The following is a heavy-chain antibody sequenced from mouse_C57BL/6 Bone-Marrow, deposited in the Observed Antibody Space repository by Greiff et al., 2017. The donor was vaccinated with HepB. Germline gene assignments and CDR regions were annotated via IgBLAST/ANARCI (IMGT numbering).Heavy chain of an antibody. D-gene: IGHD1-1*01. CDR2: SRNKANDYTT. V-gene: IGHV7-1*01. CDR1: GFTFSDFY. CDR3: ARGYYGSSYDYAMDY. Sequence: EVQLVESGGGLVQSGRSLRLSCATSGFTFSDFYMEWVRQAPGKGLEWIAASRNKANDYTTEYSASVKGRFIVSRDTSQSILYLQMNALRAEDTAIYYCARGYYGSSYDYAMDYWGQGTSVTVSS. J-gene: IGHJ4*01.